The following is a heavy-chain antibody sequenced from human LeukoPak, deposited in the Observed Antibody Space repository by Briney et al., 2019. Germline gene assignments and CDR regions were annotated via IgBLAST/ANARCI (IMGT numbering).Heavy chain of an antibody. V-gene: IGHV4-59*02. CDR3: ARGVTGGWYGDFQH. Sequence: KPSETLSLTCTVSGGSVSSYYWSWIRRPPGRGLEWIAYLSHSGSSDSNPSLTSRVTTLVDTSKNQFSLKLTSVTAADTAVYYCARGVTGGWYGDFQHWGQGTLVTVSS. D-gene: IGHD6-19*01. CDR2: LSHSGSS. J-gene: IGHJ1*01. CDR1: GGSVSSYY.